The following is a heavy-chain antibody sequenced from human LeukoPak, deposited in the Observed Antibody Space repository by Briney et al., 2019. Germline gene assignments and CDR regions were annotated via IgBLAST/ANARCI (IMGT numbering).Heavy chain of an antibody. CDR1: GFTFSSFS. J-gene: IGHJ6*03. CDR3: AKAGNHYYYYMDV. V-gene: IGHV3-48*01. D-gene: IGHD1-14*01. Sequence: GGSLRLSCAASGFTFSSFSMSWVRQAPGKGLEWVSYISSTSTIYYADSVKGRFTVSRDIAKNSLYLQMNSLRADDTALYYCAKAGNHYYYYMDVWGKGTTVTVSS. CDR2: ISSTSTI.